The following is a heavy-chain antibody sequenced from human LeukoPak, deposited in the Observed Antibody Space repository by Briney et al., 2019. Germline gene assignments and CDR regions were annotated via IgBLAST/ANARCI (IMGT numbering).Heavy chain of an antibody. V-gene: IGHV3-30*02. J-gene: IGHJ4*02. CDR3: AKDLKLAPFDY. CDR2: IQFDGSDE. Sequence: GGSLRLSCAPSGFIFSSFGMHWVRQAPGKGLEWVAFIQFDGSDEHYADSVKGRFTISRDNSKGTLYLQMNSLGAEDTAVYYCAKDLKLAPFDYWGQGILVTVSS. D-gene: IGHD3-9*01. CDR1: GFIFSSFG.